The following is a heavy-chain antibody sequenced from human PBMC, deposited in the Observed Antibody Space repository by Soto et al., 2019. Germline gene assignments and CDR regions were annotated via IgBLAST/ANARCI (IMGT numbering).Heavy chain of an antibody. CDR2: IYYRGTN. V-gene: IGHV4-39*01. D-gene: IGHD3-10*01. CDR1: GGSISSSNYN. J-gene: IGHJ4*02. Sequence: QLQLQESGPGLVKPSETLSLTCTVSGGSISSSNYNWGWIRQPAGKGLEWIGSIYYRGTNYYNSSLKSQVPISLDTSKNQYSLKLSSVTAADPAVYYCARHLYGAGIAARHWGQGTLVTVSS. CDR3: ARHLYGAGIAARH.